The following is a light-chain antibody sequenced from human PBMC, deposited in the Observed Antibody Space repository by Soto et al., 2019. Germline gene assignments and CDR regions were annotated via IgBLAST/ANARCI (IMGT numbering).Light chain of an antibody. CDR1: SSIIGAGYD. J-gene: IGLJ3*02. CDR2: GNS. CDR3: QSYDSSLSGSKV. Sequence: QLVLTQPPSVSGAPGQRVTISCTGSSSIIGAGYDVHWYQQLPGTAPKLLIYGNSNRPSGVPDRFSGSKSGTSASLAITGLQAEDEADYYCQSYDSSLSGSKVFGGGTKLTVL. V-gene: IGLV1-40*01.